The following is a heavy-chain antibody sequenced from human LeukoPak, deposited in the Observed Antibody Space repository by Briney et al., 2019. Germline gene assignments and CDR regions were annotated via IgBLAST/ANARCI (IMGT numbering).Heavy chain of an antibody. V-gene: IGHV3-53*04. CDR2: IYSGGST. Sequence: GGSLRLSCAASGFTVSSNYMSWVRQAPGKGLEWVSIIYSGGSTYYADSVKGRFTISRHNSKNTLYLQMNSLRAEDTAVYYCAREVGGSAFDIWGHGTMVTVSS. CDR3: AREVGGSAFDI. D-gene: IGHD3-16*01. CDR1: GFTVSSNY. J-gene: IGHJ3*02.